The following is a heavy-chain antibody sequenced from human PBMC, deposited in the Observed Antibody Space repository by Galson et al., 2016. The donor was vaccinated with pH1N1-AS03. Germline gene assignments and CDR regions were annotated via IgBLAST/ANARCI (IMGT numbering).Heavy chain of an antibody. J-gene: IGHJ4*02. CDR2: ITSSGGSGPTI. CDR3: ARGWYDIWTGYLVDPFDY. V-gene: IGHV3-11*01. Sequence: SLRLSCAASGFTFRSNGMSWVRQARGKGLEWISCITSSGGSGPTIYYADSVKGRFTISRDNAKNSLYLQMSSLRADDPAVYYCARGWYDIWTGYLVDPFDYWGQGALVTVSS. D-gene: IGHD3-9*01. CDR1: GFTFRSNG.